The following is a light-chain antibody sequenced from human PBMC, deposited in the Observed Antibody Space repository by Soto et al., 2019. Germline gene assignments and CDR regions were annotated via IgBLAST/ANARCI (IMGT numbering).Light chain of an antibody. CDR2: EVS. V-gene: IGLV2-8*01. CDR3: GSYAGTNNYVV. CDR1: SSDVGGNNY. Sequence: QSALTQPPSASGSPGQSVTISCTGTSSDVGGNNYVSWYRQHPGKAPKLMIYEVSKRPSGVPDRFSGSKSGNTASLTVSGLQAEDEDYYYCGSYAGTNNYVVFGGGTQLTVL. J-gene: IGLJ2*01.